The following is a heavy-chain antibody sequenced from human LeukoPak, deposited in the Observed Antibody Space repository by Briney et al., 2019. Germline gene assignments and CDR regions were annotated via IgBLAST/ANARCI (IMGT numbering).Heavy chain of an antibody. Sequence: PSETLSLTCTVSGGSISSGDYYWSWIRQPPGKGLEWIGYIYYSGSTNYNPSLKSRVTISVDTSKNQFSLKLSSVTAADTAVYYCAREEAYCSSTSCYTDYYYGMDVWGQGTTVTVSS. CDR3: AREEAYCSSTSCYTDYYYGMDV. V-gene: IGHV4-61*08. CDR1: GGSISSGDYY. J-gene: IGHJ6*02. CDR2: IYYSGST. D-gene: IGHD2-2*02.